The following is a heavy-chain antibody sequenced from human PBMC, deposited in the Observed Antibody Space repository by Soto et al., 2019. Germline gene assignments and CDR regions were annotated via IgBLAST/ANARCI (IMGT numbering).Heavy chain of an antibody. CDR2: INPSGGGT. D-gene: IGHD2-8*02. CDR1: GYTFTSSY. Sequence: ASVKVSCKASGYTFTSSYIHWLRQAPGQGFEWMGIINPSGGGTSYSQKLQGRVTLTRDTSTRTIYMELNSLRSEDTAVYYCARGPGASGLDVWGQGTTVTVSS. CDR3: ARGPGASGLDV. J-gene: IGHJ6*02. V-gene: IGHV1-46*01.